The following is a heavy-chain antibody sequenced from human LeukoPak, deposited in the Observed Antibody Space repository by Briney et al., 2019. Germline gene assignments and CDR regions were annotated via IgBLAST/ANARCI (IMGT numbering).Heavy chain of an antibody. CDR3: AKDLGYCSSTSCYHDAFDI. CDR1: GVTFSSYA. CDR2: ISGSGGST. Sequence: PGGSLRLSCAASGVTFSSYAMSWVRQAPGKGLEWVSAISGSGGSTNYADSVKGRFTISRDNSKNTLYLQMNSLRAEDTAVYYCAKDLGYCSSTSCYHDAFDIWGQGTMVTVSS. D-gene: IGHD2-2*01. V-gene: IGHV3-23*01. J-gene: IGHJ3*02.